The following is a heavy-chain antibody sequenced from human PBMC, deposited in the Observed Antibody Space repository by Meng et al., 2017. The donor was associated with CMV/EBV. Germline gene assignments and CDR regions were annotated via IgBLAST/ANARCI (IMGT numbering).Heavy chain of an antibody. V-gene: IGHV3-23*01. D-gene: IGHD3-3*01. CDR1: GFTFSSYA. J-gene: IGHJ6*02. CDR2: ISGSGGST. Sequence: GGSLRLSCAASGFTFSSYAMSWVRQAPGKGLEWVSAISGSGGSTYYADSVKGRFTISRDNAKNSLYLQMNSLRAEDTAVYYCAVSGGRRYYDFWSGSYGMDVWGQGTTVTVSS. CDR3: AVSGGRRYYDFWSGSYGMDV.